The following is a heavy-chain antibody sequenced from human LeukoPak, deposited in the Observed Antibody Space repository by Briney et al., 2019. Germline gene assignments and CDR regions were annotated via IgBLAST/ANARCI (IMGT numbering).Heavy chain of an antibody. Sequence: GGSLRLSCAASGFTFSSYSMNWVRQAPGKGLEWVSSISSSSSYIYYADSVKGRFTISRDNAKNSLYLQMNSLRAGDTAVYYCARALYSSSSFDYWGQGTLVTVSS. CDR1: GFTFSSYS. J-gene: IGHJ4*02. V-gene: IGHV3-21*01. CDR2: ISSSSSYI. D-gene: IGHD6-6*01. CDR3: ARALYSSSSFDY.